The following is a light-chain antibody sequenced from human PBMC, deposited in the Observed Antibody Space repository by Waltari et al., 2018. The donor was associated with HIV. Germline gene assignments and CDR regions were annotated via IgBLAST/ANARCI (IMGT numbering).Light chain of an antibody. V-gene: IGLV1-40*01. Sequence: QSVLTQPPSVSGAPGQRVTISCTGSSSNIGAGYDVHWYQHLPGTAPKLLIYGNSNRPSGVPDRFSGSKSGTSASLAITGLQAEDEADYYCQSYDSNYVVFGGGTKLTVL. CDR2: GNS. CDR3: QSYDSNYVV. CDR1: SSNIGAGYD. J-gene: IGLJ2*01.